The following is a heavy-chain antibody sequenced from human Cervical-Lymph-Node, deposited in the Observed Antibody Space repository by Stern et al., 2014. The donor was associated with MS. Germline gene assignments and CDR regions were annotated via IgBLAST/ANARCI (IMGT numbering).Heavy chain of an antibody. CDR1: GYRFTANW. J-gene: IGHJ4*02. V-gene: IGHV5-51*01. CDR3: ARDYGDYAFDY. Sequence: VQLVQSGAEVKKPGASLKVSCKGSGYRFTANWIAWVRQMPGKGLEWMGIIYPGDSDTRYGPSFQGQDTISADKSISTAYLQWSSLKASDTAMYYCARDYGDYAFDYWGQGTLVTVSS. CDR2: IYPGDSDT. D-gene: IGHD4-17*01.